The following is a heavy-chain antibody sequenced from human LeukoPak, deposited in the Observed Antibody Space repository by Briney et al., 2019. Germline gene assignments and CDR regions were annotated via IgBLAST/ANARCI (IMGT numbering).Heavy chain of an antibody. CDR1: GGTFSSYA. Sequence: SVKVSRKASGGTFSSYAISWVRQAPGQGLEWMGGIIPIFGTANYAQKFQGRVTITADESTSTAYMELSSLRSEDTAVYYCARDNAQVPAAMRRYYYYGMDVWGKGTTVTVSS. J-gene: IGHJ6*04. CDR2: IIPIFGTA. CDR3: ARDNAQVPAAMRRYYYYGMDV. V-gene: IGHV1-69*01. D-gene: IGHD2-2*01.